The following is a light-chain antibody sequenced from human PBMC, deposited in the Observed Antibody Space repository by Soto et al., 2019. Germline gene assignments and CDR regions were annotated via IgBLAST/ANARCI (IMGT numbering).Light chain of an antibody. CDR1: QSVSSY. Sequence: ELVLTQSPATLSFSPGERATLSCRASQSVSSYLAWYQQNPDQAPRLLIYDASNRAAGIPARFSGSGSGTDFTLTISSLEPEDLAFDYCQQRSNWLFTLGPGNNV. V-gene: IGKV3-11*01. CDR3: QQRSNWLFT. CDR2: DAS. J-gene: IGKJ3*01.